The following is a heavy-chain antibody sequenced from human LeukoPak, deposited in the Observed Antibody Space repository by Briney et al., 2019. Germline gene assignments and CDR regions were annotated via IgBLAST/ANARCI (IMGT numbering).Heavy chain of an antibody. CDR3: AREPTVATTLNYYYYGMDV. CDR2: ISSSSSYI. CDR1: GFTFSSYS. D-gene: IGHD5-12*01. Sequence: GGSLRLSCAASGFTFSSYSMNWVRQAPGKGLEWVSSISSSSSYIYYADSVKGRFTISRDNAKNSLYLQMNSLRAEDTAVYYCAREPTVATTLNYYYYGMDVWGQGATVTVSS. V-gene: IGHV3-21*01. J-gene: IGHJ6*02.